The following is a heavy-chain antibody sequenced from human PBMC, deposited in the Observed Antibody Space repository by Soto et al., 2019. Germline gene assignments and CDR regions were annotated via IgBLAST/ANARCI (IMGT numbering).Heavy chain of an antibody. V-gene: IGHV1-8*02. Sequence: QVSCKASGYTFTPYDIHWVRQATGQGLEWMGWMNPNSGNTGYAQELQGRVTMTTDTSTSTAYMELRSLRSDDTAVYYCARGGQWPPTRHFDPWGQGTLVTVSS. CDR1: GYTFTPYD. J-gene: IGHJ5*02. CDR3: ARGGQWPPTRHFDP. D-gene: IGHD6-19*01. CDR2: MNPNSGNT.